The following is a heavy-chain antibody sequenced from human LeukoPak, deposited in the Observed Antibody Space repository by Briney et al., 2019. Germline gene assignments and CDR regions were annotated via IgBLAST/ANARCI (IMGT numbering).Heavy chain of an antibody. Sequence: GGSLRLSCAAPGFTFSAYSMNWVRQAPGKGLEWVSYISSTGSIHYADSVKGRFTISRDNGKNSLSLQMNSLRDEDTAVYYCARDSKDYWGQGTLVTVSS. CDR1: GFTFSAYS. D-gene: IGHD2-2*01. CDR2: ISSTGSI. J-gene: IGHJ4*02. V-gene: IGHV3-48*02. CDR3: ARDSKDY.